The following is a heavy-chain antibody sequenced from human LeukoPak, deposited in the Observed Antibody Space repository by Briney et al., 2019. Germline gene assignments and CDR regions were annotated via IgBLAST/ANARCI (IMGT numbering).Heavy chain of an antibody. CDR1: GGSISSGGYS. CDR3: ARDLRGDGAFDI. CDR2: IYYSGST. D-gene: IGHD3-10*01. J-gene: IGHJ3*02. V-gene: IGHV4-31*03. Sequence: SQTLSLTCTVSGGSISSGGYSWSWIRQHPGKGLEWIGYIYYSGSTYYTPSLKSRVTISVDTSKNQFSLKLSSVTAADTAVYYCARDLRGDGAFDIWGQGTMVTVSS.